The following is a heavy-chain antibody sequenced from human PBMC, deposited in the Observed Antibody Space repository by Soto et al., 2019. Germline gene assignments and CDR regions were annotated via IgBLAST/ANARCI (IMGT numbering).Heavy chain of an antibody. CDR3: AREGLSSGWYSFVDY. Sequence: PSETLSLTCTVSGGSISSGGYYWSWIRQHPGKGLEWIGYIYYSGSTYYNPSLKSRVTISVDTSKNQFSLKLSSVTAADTAVYYCAREGLSSGWYSFVDYWGQGTLVTVSS. D-gene: IGHD6-19*01. CDR1: GGSISSGGYY. J-gene: IGHJ4*02. V-gene: IGHV4-31*03. CDR2: IYYSGST.